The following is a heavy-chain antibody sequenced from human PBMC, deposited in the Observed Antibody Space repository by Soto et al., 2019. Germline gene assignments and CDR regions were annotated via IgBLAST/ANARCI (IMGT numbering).Heavy chain of an antibody. J-gene: IGHJ5*02. Sequence: SEPQSHTCAVYGGYFIGYYWNWIRQPPGKGLEWIGEIDHSGYTNYNPSLKSRVTISVDTSKNQFSLRLTSVTAADTAVYYCARVRDWFDPWGQGTLVTVSS. CDR2: IDHSGYT. CDR1: GGYFIGYY. V-gene: IGHV4-34*01. D-gene: IGHD3-3*01. CDR3: ARVRDWFDP.